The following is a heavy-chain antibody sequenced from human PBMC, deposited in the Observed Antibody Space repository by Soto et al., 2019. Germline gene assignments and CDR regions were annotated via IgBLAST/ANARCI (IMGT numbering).Heavy chain of an antibody. CDR1: GFTFSSRP. CDR3: ARDHDYRYFDY. V-gene: IGHV3-30*04. D-gene: IGHD4-17*01. CDR2: ISSDGRNE. J-gene: IGHJ4*02. Sequence: QVQLVESGGDVVQPGRSLRLSCAASGFTFSSRPMHWVRQAPGKGLEWVSVISSDGRNEYHADSVKRRFTISRDNSKNTVYLQMNRLRAEDTAVYYCARDHDYRYFDYWGQGTLVTVSS.